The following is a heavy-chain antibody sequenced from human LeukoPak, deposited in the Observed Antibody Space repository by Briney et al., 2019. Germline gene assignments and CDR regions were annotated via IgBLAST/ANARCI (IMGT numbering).Heavy chain of an antibody. J-gene: IGHJ4*02. V-gene: IGHV3-66*01. CDR3: AREKGRGVISPYFDY. D-gene: IGHD3-10*01. Sequence: PGGSLRLSCAASGFTVSSNFMAWIRQAPGRGLEWLSVIYNNGYRTTYADSVKGRFIISRDNSQNTVDLQMNRLRDDDTAVYYCAREKGRGVISPYFDYWGQGVLVTVST. CDR2: IYNNGYRT. CDR1: GFTVSSNF.